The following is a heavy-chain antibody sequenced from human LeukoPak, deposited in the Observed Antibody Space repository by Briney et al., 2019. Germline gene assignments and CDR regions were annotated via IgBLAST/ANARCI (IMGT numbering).Heavy chain of an antibody. CDR1: GFTVSGNY. D-gene: IGHD6-19*01. Sequence: GGSLRLSCAASGFTVSGNYMSWVRQAPGKGLEWVSVIYSGSSSTYYTDSVKGRFTISRHNSKNTLYLQMNSLRAEDTAVYYCARVGSGWYDFDYWGQGTLVTVSS. V-gene: IGHV3-53*04. CDR2: IYSGSSST. CDR3: ARVGSGWYDFDY. J-gene: IGHJ4*02.